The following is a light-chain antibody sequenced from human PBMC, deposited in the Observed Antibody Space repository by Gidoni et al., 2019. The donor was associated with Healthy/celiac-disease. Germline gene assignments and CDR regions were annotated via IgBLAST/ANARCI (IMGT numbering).Light chain of an antibody. V-gene: IGKV1-5*03. Sequence: DIQMPQSPSTLSASVGDRVTITCRASQSISSWLAWYQQKPGKAPKLLIYKASSLESGVPSRFSGSGSGTEFTLTISSLQPDDFATYYCQQYNSWYTFGQGTKLEIK. CDR1: QSISSW. J-gene: IGKJ2*01. CDR3: QQYNSWYT. CDR2: KAS.